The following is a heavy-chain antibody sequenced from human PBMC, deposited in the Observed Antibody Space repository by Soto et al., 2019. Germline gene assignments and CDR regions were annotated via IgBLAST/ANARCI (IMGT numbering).Heavy chain of an antibody. J-gene: IGHJ4*02. CDR1: GFTFSSHA. D-gene: IGHD4-4*01. Sequence: GVSLRLSCAASGFTFSSHAMNWVRQAPGKGLEWVALIWNAGNNKYYTDAGSVKGRFTISRDNSRNTLYLEMNSVRADDTAVYYCARGPDYSNFGYFDYWGQGTLVTVYS. CDR3: ARGPDYSNFGYFDY. V-gene: IGHV3-33*01. CDR2: IWNAGNNK.